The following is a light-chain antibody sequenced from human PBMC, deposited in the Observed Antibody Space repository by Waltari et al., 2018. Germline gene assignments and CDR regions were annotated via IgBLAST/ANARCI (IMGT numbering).Light chain of an antibody. CDR1: HNVDPW. V-gene: IGKV1-5*03. J-gene: IGKJ1*01. CDR3: QQYYSVTWT. CDR2: ETS. Sequence: DIRMTQSPSTLSASVGDRVSIPCRASHNVDPWLAWYQQKPGKPPRLLIYETSNLEGGVPSRFSGYGTGTEFTLTISSLQPDDSATYYCQQYYSVTWTFGQGTRVEVK.